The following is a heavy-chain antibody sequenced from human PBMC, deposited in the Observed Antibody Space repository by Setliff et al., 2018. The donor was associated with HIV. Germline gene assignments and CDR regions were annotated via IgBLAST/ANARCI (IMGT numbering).Heavy chain of an antibody. Sequence: GGSLRLSCAASGFTFSDYAMSWVRQAPGKGLEWVSIISGSGDSTYYADSVKGRFTISRDNSKNSLYLQMNSLRAEDTAVYYCARDRGRYQLPYYYYYMDVWGRGTTVTVSS. CDR3: ARDRGRYQLPYYYYYMDV. J-gene: IGHJ6*03. V-gene: IGHV3-23*01. CDR1: GFTFSDYA. CDR2: ISGSGDST. D-gene: IGHD2-2*01.